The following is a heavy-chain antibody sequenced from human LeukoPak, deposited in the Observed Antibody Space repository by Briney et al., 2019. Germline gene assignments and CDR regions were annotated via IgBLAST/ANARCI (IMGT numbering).Heavy chain of an antibody. CDR1: GDAITGSTYY. J-gene: IGHJ4*02. Sequence: SETLSLTCTVSGDAITGSTYYWGWIRQPPGKGLEWIGSMYYSGSTYSNASLKSRVTISADTSKNQFSLKLSSVTAADTATYYCARQYYDRTGYYYFDHWTQATLVTVSS. CDR2: MYYSGST. CDR3: ARQYYDRTGYYYFDH. D-gene: IGHD3-22*01. V-gene: IGHV4-39*01.